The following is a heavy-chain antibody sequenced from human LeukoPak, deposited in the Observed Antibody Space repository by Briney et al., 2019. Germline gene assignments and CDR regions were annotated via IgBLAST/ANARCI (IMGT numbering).Heavy chain of an antibody. CDR1: GGSINSTSNH. J-gene: IGHJ4*02. D-gene: IGHD4-17*01. V-gene: IGHV4-39*07. CDR2: IYYSGST. CDR3: AGDYGDYYFDY. Sequence: SEALSLTCTVSGGSINSTSNHWGWIRQPPGKGLEWIGSIYYSGSTSYNPSLKSRVTISVDTSKNQFSLKLSSVIAADTAVYFCAGDYGDYYFDYWGQGTLVTVSS.